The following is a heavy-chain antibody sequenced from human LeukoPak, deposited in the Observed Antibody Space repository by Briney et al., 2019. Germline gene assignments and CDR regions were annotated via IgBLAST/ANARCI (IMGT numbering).Heavy chain of an antibody. Sequence: GGSLRLSCAASGFTFSSYGMHWVRQAPGKGLEWVAVISYDGSNKYYADSVKGRFTISRDNSKNTLYLQMNSLRAEDTAVYYCAKDVEVTKGAYYDSSGYYGYGMDVWGQGTTVTVSS. CDR1: GFTFSSYG. CDR2: ISYDGSNK. CDR3: AKDVEVTKGAYYDSSGYYGYGMDV. J-gene: IGHJ6*02. D-gene: IGHD3-22*01. V-gene: IGHV3-30*18.